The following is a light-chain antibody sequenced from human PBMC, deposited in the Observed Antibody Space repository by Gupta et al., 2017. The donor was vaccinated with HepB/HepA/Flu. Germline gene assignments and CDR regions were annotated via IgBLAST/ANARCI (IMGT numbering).Light chain of an antibody. Sequence: ETVMTQSPATMSVSPGGRATLSCRASQSISNKLAWYQQKPGQTPRLFIYGASTRATGIPSRFSGSGSGTEFTLTISSLQSEDFAVYFCQQYDNWPLTFGQGTKVEIK. CDR1: QSISNK. V-gene: IGKV3-15*01. J-gene: IGKJ1*01. CDR3: QQYDNWPLT. CDR2: GAS.